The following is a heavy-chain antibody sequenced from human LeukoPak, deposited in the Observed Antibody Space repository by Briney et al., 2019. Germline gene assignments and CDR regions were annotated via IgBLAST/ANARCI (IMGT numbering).Heavy chain of an antibody. V-gene: IGHV3-48*03. CDR2: ISSSGSTI. CDR1: GFTFSSYE. CDR3: ARLLYYGMDV. J-gene: IGHJ6*02. Sequence: GGSLRLSCAASGFTFSSYEMNWVRQAPGKGLEWVSYISSSGSTIYYADSVKGRFTISRDNAKNSLYLQMNSLRVEDTAVYYCARLLYYGMDVWGQGTTVTVSS.